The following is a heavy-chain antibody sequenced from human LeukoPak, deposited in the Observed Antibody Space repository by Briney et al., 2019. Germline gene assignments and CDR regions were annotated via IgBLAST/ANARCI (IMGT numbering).Heavy chain of an antibody. CDR3: AKEYYDSSGFFGY. V-gene: IGHV3-23*01. D-gene: IGHD3-22*01. J-gene: IGHJ4*02. Sequence: GGSLRLSCAASGFTFSSYAMSWVRQAPGKGLEWVSAISGSGGSTYYADSVKGRFTVSRDNSKNTLYLEMSSLRVEDTAVYYCAKEYYDSSGFFGYWGQGTRVIVSS. CDR1: GFTFSSYA. CDR2: ISGSGGST.